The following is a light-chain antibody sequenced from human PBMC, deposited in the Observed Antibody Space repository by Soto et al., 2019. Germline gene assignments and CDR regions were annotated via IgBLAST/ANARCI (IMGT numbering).Light chain of an antibody. CDR3: QQYYSPLWT. Sequence: DIVMTQSPDSLAVSLGERATINCKASQSVAYTSNKKTYVAWYQQKAGQPPKLLLYWSSTRASGVPDRFSSSGSGTDFTLTISSLQAEDVAVYYCQQYYSPLWTFGQGTKVQIK. J-gene: IGKJ1*01. V-gene: IGKV4-1*01. CDR2: WSS. CDR1: QSVAYTSNKKTY.